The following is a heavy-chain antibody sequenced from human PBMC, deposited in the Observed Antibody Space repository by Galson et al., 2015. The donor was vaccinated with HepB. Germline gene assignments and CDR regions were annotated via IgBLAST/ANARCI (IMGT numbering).Heavy chain of an antibody. D-gene: IGHD4-17*01. Sequence: SLRLSCAASGFTFSSHAMSWVRQAPGKGLEWVSAISGSGVSTYYSDSVKGRFTISRDNFKNTLYLQMKSLRADDTAVYYCAKPDYGDYGSAWDDWGQGTLVTVSS. CDR3: AKPDYGDYGSAWDD. J-gene: IGHJ4*02. CDR1: GFTFSSHA. V-gene: IGHV3-23*01. CDR2: ISGSGVST.